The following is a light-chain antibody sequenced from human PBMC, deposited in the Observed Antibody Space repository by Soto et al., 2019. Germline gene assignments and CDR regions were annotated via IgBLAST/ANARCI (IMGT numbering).Light chain of an antibody. Sequence: EIVLTQSPGTMSLSPGERATLSCRASQSVSNNYLAWYQQKPGQAPRLLIYGASNRATGIPDRFSGSGSGTDFTLTITILEPEDFAVYYCQQYGSSVTFGQGTKVEIK. V-gene: IGKV3-20*01. CDR1: QSVSNNY. J-gene: IGKJ1*01. CDR3: QQYGSSVT. CDR2: GAS.